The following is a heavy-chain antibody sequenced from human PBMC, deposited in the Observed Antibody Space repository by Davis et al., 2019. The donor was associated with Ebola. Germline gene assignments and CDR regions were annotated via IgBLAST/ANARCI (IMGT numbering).Heavy chain of an antibody. D-gene: IGHD6-19*01. Sequence: GGSLRLSCAASGFTFSDYYMSWIRQAPGKGLEWVSYISSSSSYTNYADSVKGRFTISRDNAKNTLHLQMNSLRVEDTAIYYCAKDTSNVWFDVWGQGTMVTVSS. J-gene: IGHJ3*01. CDR1: GFTFSDYY. CDR3: AKDTSNVWFDV. CDR2: ISSSSSYT. V-gene: IGHV3-11*05.